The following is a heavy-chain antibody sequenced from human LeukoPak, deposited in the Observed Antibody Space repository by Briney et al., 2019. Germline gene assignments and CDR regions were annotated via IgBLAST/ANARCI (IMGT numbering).Heavy chain of an antibody. Sequence: ASVTVSCKASGYTFAGYYMHWVRQAPGQGLEWMGWINPNSGVTNYAQKFQGRVTMTRDTSISTAYMELRSLRSDDTAVYYCARASSSWYRKFDYWGQGTLVTVSS. CDR2: INPNSGVT. CDR3: ARASSSWYRKFDY. V-gene: IGHV1-2*02. D-gene: IGHD6-13*01. J-gene: IGHJ4*02. CDR1: GYTFAGYY.